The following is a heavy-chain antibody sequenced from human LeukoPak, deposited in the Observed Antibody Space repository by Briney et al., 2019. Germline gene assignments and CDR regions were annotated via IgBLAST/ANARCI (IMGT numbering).Heavy chain of an antibody. CDR3: ARGLGDDAFDI. Sequence: GGSLRLSCAASGFTFSSYAMHWVRQAPGKGLEWVAVISYDGSNKYYADSVKGRFTISRDNSKNTLYLQMNSLRAEDTAVYYCARGLGDDAFDIWGQGTMVTVSS. V-gene: IGHV3-30*04. J-gene: IGHJ3*02. CDR1: GFTFSSYA. CDR2: ISYDGSNK.